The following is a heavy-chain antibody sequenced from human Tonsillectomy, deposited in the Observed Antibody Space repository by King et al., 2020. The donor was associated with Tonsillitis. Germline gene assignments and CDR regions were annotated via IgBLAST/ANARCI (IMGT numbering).Heavy chain of an antibody. Sequence: QVQLVESGGGVVQPGGSLRLSCAASGFTFSTYGMHWVRQAPGKGLEWVAFIRYDEIKTYEADSVKGRFTISRDNSKNTLYLQMNSLRAEDTAVYYCAKDRLGYSSGWRHFDYWGPGTLVTVSS. CDR3: AKDRLGYSSGWRHFDY. CDR1: GFTFSTYG. CDR2: IRYDEIKT. V-gene: IGHV3-30*02. D-gene: IGHD6-19*01. J-gene: IGHJ4*02.